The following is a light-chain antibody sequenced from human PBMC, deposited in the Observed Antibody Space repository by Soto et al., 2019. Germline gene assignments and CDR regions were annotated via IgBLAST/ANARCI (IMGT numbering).Light chain of an antibody. CDR1: SSNIGAGYD. Sequence: QSVLTQPPSVSGAPGQRVTISCTGSSSNIGAGYDVHWYQQLPGTAPKLLIYGNSNRPSGVPDRFSGSKSGTSASLAITGLQAEDEADYYCQSYDSSLGYVFGNGTRSPS. J-gene: IGLJ1*01. V-gene: IGLV1-40*01. CDR2: GNS. CDR3: QSYDSSLGYV.